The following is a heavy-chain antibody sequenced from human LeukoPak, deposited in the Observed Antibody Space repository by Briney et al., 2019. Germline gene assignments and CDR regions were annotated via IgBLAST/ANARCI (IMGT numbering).Heavy chain of an antibody. CDR1: GDSISNNY. CDR3: ATGITIIVVVITDYFDY. Sequence: SETLSLTCSVFGDSISNNYWSWIRQPPGKGLEWIGYIYYSGSTYYTPSLKSRVTISADTSRNQFSLKLSSVTAADTAVYYCATGITIIVVVITDYFDYWGQGTLVTVSS. D-gene: IGHD3-22*01. J-gene: IGHJ4*02. CDR2: IYYSGST. V-gene: IGHV4-59*12.